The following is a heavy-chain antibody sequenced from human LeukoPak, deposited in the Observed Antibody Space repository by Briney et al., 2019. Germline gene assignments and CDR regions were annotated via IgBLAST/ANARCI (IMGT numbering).Heavy chain of an antibody. Sequence: GRCLRLSCAASGLTLEGQNMSAVRQAPGKGLEWVSYSGNGILPHADSVRGRFTISRDNAKNSIYLQMNSLRVEDTGVYYCARARNWGFDYWGQGTLVTVSS. CDR3: ARARNWGFDY. CDR1: GLTLEGQN. D-gene: IGHD7-27*01. CDR2: SGNGIL. V-gene: IGHV3-48*01. J-gene: IGHJ4*02.